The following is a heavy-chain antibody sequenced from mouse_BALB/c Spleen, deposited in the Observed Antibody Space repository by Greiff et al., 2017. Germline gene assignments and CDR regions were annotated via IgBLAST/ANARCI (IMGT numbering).Heavy chain of an antibody. CDR3: ARGGYGNDAMDY. Sequence: VQLKESGGGLVKPGGSLKLSCAASGFTFSSYAMSWVRQTPEKRLEWVASISSGGSTYYPDSVKGRFTISRDNARNILYLQMSSLRSEDTAMYYCARGGYGNDAMDYWGQGTSVTVSS. CDR1: GFTFSSYA. D-gene: IGHD2-1*01. V-gene: IGHV5-6-5*01. CDR2: ISSGGST. J-gene: IGHJ4*01.